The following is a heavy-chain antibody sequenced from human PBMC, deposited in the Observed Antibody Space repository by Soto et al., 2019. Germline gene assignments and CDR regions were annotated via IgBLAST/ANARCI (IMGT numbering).Heavy chain of an antibody. Sequence: QVQLQQWGAGLLKPSETLSLTCAVYGGSFSDYYWSWIRQPPGKGLEWIGEINHSGSTNNNPSLKSRVTISVDTSKNQFSLRLSSVTAADTAVYYCARMHCTGGGCSVIADYWGQGTLVTVSS. J-gene: IGHJ4*02. V-gene: IGHV4-34*01. CDR3: ARMHCTGGGCSVIADY. D-gene: IGHD2-15*01. CDR2: INHSGST. CDR1: GGSFSDYY.